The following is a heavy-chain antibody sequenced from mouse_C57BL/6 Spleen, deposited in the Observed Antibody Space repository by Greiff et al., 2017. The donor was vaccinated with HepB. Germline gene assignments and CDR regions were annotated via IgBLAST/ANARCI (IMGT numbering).Heavy chain of an antibody. CDR1: GYTFTSYW. CDR3: ARGPSNYYGSSYWYFDV. V-gene: IGHV1-53*01. Sequence: QVQLQQPGTELVKPGASVKLSCKASGYTFTSYWMHWVKRRPGQGLEWIGNINPSNGGNNYNEKFKSKDTLTGDKSSITGYMQLSSLTSEDSAVYYCARGPSNYYGSSYWYFDVWGTGTTVTVSS. D-gene: IGHD1-1*01. CDR2: INPSNGGN. J-gene: IGHJ1*03.